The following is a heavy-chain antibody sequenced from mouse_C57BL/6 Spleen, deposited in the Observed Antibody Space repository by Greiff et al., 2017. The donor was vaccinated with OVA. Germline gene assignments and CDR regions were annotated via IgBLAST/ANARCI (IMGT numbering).Heavy chain of an antibody. CDR2: ISSGGSYT. CDR1: GFTFSSYG. CDR3: ARGEDGGVWFDY. V-gene: IGHV5-6*02. Sequence: EVKLEESGGDLVKPGGSLKLSCAASGFTFSSYGMSWVRQTPDKRLEWVATISSGGSYTYSPDSVKGRFTIHRDNAKNTLYLQMSRLKSEDTAMYYCARGEDGGVWFDYWGQGTTLTVSS. D-gene: IGHD1-2*01. J-gene: IGHJ2*01.